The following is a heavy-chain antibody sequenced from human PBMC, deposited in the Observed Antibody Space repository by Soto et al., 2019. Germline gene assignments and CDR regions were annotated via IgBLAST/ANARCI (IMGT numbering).Heavy chain of an antibody. CDR3: ARVRCSSTSCYGGDYYYGMDV. CDR1: GGSISSYY. CDR2: IYYSGST. J-gene: IGHJ6*02. Sequence: SETLSLTCTVSGGSISSYYWSWIRQPPGKGLEWIGYIYYSGSTNYNPSLKSRVTISVDTSKNQFSLKLSSVTAADTAVYYCARVRCSSTSCYGGDYYYGMDVWGQGTTVTVSS. D-gene: IGHD2-2*01. V-gene: IGHV4-59*01.